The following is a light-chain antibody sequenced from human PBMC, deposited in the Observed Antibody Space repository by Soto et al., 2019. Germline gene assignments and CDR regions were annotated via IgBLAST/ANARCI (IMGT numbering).Light chain of an antibody. Sequence: VLTQSPATLSLSPGARATLSCRASQSVSSSLAWYQQKPGQAPRLLLYDASNRATGIPAMFSGSGSGTDFTLTISSLEYDDVAVYYWQQRGSFGGGTKVDIK. CDR3: QQRGS. J-gene: IGKJ4*01. CDR2: DAS. V-gene: IGKV3-11*01. CDR1: QSVSSS.